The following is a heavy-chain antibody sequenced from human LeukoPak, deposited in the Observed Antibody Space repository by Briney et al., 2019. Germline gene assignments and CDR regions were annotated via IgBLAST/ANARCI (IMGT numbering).Heavy chain of an antibody. CDR3: AKDPAVMLRGDIIIRRHFDY. D-gene: IGHD3-10*01. CDR2: VSFDGTNK. J-gene: IGHJ4*02. CDR1: GFTFSSYG. V-gene: IGHV3-30*18. Sequence: GRSLRLSCAASGFTFSSYGMHWVRQHPAKGLEWVAVVSFDGTNKYYAASVKGRFTTSRDNSKNTLYLQMNSLRVEDTAVYFCAKDPAVMLRGDIIIRRHFDYWGRGSLVTVSS.